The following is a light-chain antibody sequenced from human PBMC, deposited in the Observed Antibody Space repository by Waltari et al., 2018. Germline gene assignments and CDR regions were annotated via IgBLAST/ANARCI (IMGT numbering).Light chain of an antibody. J-gene: IGKJ4*01. CDR1: QSVTRY. CDR3: QQRSSWPS. V-gene: IGKV3-11*01. CDR2: DAS. Sequence: IVLTQSPATLSLSPGERATLSCRASQSVTRYLAWYQQKPGQAPRLLISDASNRAAGIPARFSGSGFETDFTLTISSLEPEDSAVYYCQQRSSWPSFGGGTK.